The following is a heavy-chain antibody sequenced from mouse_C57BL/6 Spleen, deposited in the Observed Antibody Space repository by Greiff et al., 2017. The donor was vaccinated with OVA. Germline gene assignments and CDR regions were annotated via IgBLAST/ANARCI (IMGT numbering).Heavy chain of an antibody. V-gene: IGHV1-61*01. Sequence: QVQLQQPGAELVRPGSSVKLSCKASGYTFTSYWMDWVKQRPGHGLEWIGNIYPSDSETHYNQKFKDKATLTVDKSSSTAYMQLSSLTSEDSAVYYCASSGPGTRFADWGQGALVTVSA. CDR3: ASSGPGTRFAD. J-gene: IGHJ3*01. CDR1: GYTFTSYW. CDR2: IYPSDSET. D-gene: IGHD3-3*01.